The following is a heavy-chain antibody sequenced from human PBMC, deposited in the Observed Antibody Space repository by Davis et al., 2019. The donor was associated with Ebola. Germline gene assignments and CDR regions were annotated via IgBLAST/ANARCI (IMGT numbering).Heavy chain of an antibody. CDR2: IYPGDSDT. D-gene: IGHD4-17*01. CDR1: GYSFTSYW. Sequence: GESLKISCKGSGYSFTSYWIGWVRQMPGKGLEWMGIIYPGDSDTRYSPSFQGQVTISADKSISTAYLQWSSLKASDTAMYYCARRRMTTVTTGFRGPGATDYWGQGTLVTVSS. V-gene: IGHV5-51*01. CDR3: ARRRMTTVTTGFRGPGATDY. J-gene: IGHJ4*02.